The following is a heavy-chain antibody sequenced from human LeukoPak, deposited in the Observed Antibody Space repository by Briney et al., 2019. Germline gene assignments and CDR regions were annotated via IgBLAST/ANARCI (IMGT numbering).Heavy chain of an antibody. Sequence: PGGSLRLSCAASGFTFSSYWMSWVRQAPGKGLEWVANIKQDGSEKYYVDSVKGRFSISRDNAKNSLYLQMNSLRAEDTAVYYCARVTVGGWWPDAFDIWGQGTMVTVSS. V-gene: IGHV3-7*01. D-gene: IGHD6-19*01. CDR2: IKQDGSEK. CDR3: ARVTVGGWWPDAFDI. CDR1: GFTFSSYW. J-gene: IGHJ3*02.